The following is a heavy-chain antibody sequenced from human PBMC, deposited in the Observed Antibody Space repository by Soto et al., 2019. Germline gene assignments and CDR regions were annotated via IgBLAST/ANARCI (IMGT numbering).Heavy chain of an antibody. D-gene: IGHD2-8*02. CDR3: ARGKDMKILVLMLDALEI. CDR1: GATLDTFINYG. Sequence: QVQLVQSGAEVKKPGSSVRVSCKAAGATLDTFINYGITWVRQAPGQGLEWMGGIIAVFGASNHAQKFQGRITISAADATRTVTMELSSLRSEETAVYYCARGKDMKILVLMLDALEICGQGTMVPVSS. J-gene: IGHJ3*02. V-gene: IGHV1-69*12. CDR2: IIAVFGAS.